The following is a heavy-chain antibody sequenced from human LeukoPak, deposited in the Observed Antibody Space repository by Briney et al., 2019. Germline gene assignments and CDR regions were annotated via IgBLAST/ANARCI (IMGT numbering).Heavy chain of an antibody. Sequence: GGPLRLSCRASGFTFSNYAMNWVRQTPGKGLGWVSSLTGNSNNPNYADSVKGRFTISRDNSKNTLYLQMNSLRAEDTALYSCAKCAKTPEGGSGWCNWFDTWGQGTLVIVSS. J-gene: IGHJ5*02. CDR3: AKCAKTPEGGSGWCNWFDT. V-gene: IGHV3-23*01. CDR1: GFTFSNYA. D-gene: IGHD3-3*01. CDR2: LTGNSNNP.